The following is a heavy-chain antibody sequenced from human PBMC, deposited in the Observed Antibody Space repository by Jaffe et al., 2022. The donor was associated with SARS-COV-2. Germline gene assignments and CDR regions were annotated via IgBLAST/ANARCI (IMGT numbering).Heavy chain of an antibody. CDR2: INTETGNP. D-gene: IGHD6-19*01. CDR3: ARSFSTGWYIFDY. CDR1: GYTFSTYT. V-gene: IGHV7-4-1*02. J-gene: IGHJ4*02. Sequence: QVQLVQSGSELKKPGASVKVSCKASGYTFSTYTVNWVRQAPGQGLEWMGWINTETGNPTYVQGFRGRFVFSLDTSVNTTYLQISDLKADDTAVYFCARSFSTGWYIFDYWGQGTQVTVSS.